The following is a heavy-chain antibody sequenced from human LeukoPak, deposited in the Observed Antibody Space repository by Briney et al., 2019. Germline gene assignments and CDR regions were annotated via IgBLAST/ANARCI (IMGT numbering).Heavy chain of an antibody. V-gene: IGHV1-24*01. CDR3: ATGRLEKLRYFDWPVDC. J-gene: IGHJ4*02. CDR1: GYTLTELS. D-gene: IGHD3-9*01. CDR2: FDPEDGET. Sequence: ASVKVSCKVSGYTLTELSMHWVRQAPGKGLEWMGGFDPEDGETVYAQKFQDRVTMTEDTSTDTAYMELSSLRSEDTAVYYCATGRLEKLRYFDWPVDCWGQGTLVTVSS.